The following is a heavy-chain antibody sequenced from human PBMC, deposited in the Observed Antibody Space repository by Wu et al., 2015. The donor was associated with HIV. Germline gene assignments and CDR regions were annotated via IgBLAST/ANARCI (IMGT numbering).Heavy chain of an antibody. D-gene: IGHD2-15*01. Sequence: QVQLAQSGAEVKKPGSSVKVSCKASGDTLSTYAVSWVRQAPGQGLEWMGRIIPIFGTTDYAQSFQGRLTITAGESTNTVYMELSSLRPDDTAVYYCARNVVGSIGGGYTYYGMDVWGQGTTVTVSS. V-gene: IGHV1-69*13. CDR1: GDTLSTYA. CDR2: IIPIFGTT. J-gene: IGHJ6*02. CDR3: ARNVVGSIGGGYTYYGMDV.